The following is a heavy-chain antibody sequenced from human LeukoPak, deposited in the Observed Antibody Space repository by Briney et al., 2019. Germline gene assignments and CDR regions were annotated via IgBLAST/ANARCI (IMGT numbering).Heavy chain of an antibody. CDR3: ARDRGGATRRGFDY. CDR2: INPNSGGT. Sequence: ASVEVSCKASGYTFTAYYMHWVRQGPGQGLEWMGWINPNSGGTNYAQKFQGRVTMTRDTSISTAYMELSRLRSDDTAVYYCARDRGGATRRGFDYWGQGTLVTVSS. CDR1: GYTFTAYY. D-gene: IGHD1-26*01. V-gene: IGHV1-2*02. J-gene: IGHJ4*02.